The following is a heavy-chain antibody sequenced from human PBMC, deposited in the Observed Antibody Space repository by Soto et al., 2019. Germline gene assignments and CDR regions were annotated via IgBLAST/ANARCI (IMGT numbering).Heavy chain of an antibody. CDR3: AVGGGFYGYNTRRVFDY. D-gene: IGHD5-12*01. CDR2: INHSGST. Sequence: ETLSLTCAVYGGSFSGYYWSWIRQPPGKGLEWIGEINHSGSTNYNPSLKSRVTISVDTSKNQFSLKLSSVTAADTAVYYCAVGGGFYGYNTRRVFDYWGQGTLVTVSS. CDR1: GGSFSGYY. V-gene: IGHV4-34*01. J-gene: IGHJ4*02.